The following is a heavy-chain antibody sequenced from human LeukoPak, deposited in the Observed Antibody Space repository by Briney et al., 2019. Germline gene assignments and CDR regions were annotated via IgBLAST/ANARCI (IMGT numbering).Heavy chain of an antibody. CDR2: ISAYNGNT. D-gene: IGHD3-22*01. J-gene: IGHJ4*02. V-gene: IGHV1-18*01. Sequence: VASVKVSCKASGYTFTSYGISWERQAPGQGLEWMGWISAYNGNTNYAQKLQGRVTMTTDTSTSTAYMELRSLRSDDTAVYYCARSSLAGGLLLPTTSLFDYWGQGTLVTVSS. CDR3: ARSSLAGGLLLPTTSLFDY. CDR1: GYTFTSYG.